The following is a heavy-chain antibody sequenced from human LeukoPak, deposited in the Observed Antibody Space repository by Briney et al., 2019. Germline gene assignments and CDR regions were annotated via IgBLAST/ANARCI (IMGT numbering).Heavy chain of an antibody. CDR3: ARVNINNWHSCDY. D-gene: IGHD1-1*01. V-gene: IGHV1-69*13. CDR1: GGTFSSYA. J-gene: IGHJ4*02. CDR2: IIPIFGTA. Sequence: GASVKVSCKASGGTFSSYAISWVRQAPGQGLERMGGIIPIFGTANYAQKFQGRVTITADESTSTAYMELSSLRSEDTAVYYCARVNINNWHSCDYWGQGTLVTVSS.